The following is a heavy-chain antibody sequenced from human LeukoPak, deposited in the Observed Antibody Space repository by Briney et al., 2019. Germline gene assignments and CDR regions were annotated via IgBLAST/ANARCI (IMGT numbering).Heavy chain of an antibody. CDR3: ARALVGDGAATY. CDR1: GFTFSTYW. V-gene: IGHV3-7*02. D-gene: IGHD3-10*01. J-gene: IGHJ4*02. CDR2: IKEDGSEK. Sequence: GGSLRLSCAASGFTFSTYWMTWVRQAPGKGLEWVANIKEDGSEKYYVDSVKGRFTISRDNAKNSLYLQLNSLRAADTAVYYCARALVGDGAATYWGQGTPVTVSS.